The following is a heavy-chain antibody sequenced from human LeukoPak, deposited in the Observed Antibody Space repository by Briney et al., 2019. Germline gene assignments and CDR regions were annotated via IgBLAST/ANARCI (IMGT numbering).Heavy chain of an antibody. CDR3: ARERYYDILTGYYRPLDY. CDR1: GDSISSNY. V-gene: IGHV4-4*07. Sequence: PSETLSLTCTVSGDSISSNYWSWIRQSAGKGLEWIGRIYTSENTIYNPSLKSRVTISVDTSKNQFSLKLSSVTAADTAVYYCARERYYDILTGYYRPLDYWGQGTLVTVSS. D-gene: IGHD3-9*01. CDR2: IYTSENT. J-gene: IGHJ4*02.